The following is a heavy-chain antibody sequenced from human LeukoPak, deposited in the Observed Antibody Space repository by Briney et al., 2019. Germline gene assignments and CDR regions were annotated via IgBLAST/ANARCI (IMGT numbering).Heavy chain of an antibody. CDR2: MNPNSGNT. CDR1: GYTFTSYD. D-gene: IGHD6-13*01. CDR3: ARGQHSSSWYGSGYYYYMDV. V-gene: IGHV1-8*01. Sequence: GASVKVSCKASGYTFTSYDINWVRQATGQGLEWMGWMNPNSGNTGYAQKFQGRVTMTRNTSISTAYMELSSLRSEDTAVYYCARGQHSSSWYGSGYYYYMDVWGKGTTVTVSS. J-gene: IGHJ6*03.